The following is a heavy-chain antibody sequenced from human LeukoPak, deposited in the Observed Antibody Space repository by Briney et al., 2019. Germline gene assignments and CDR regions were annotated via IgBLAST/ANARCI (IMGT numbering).Heavy chain of an antibody. Sequence: PVKVSCKASGGTFSTYAVNWVRQAPGQGLEWMGGIIPLFGTANYAQKFQGRVTITTDESTSTAYMELSSLRSEDTAIYYCARVFARGGEISGSYYYYWGQGTLVTVSS. CDR3: ARVFARGGEISGSYYYY. J-gene: IGHJ4*02. CDR2: IIPLFGTA. V-gene: IGHV1-69*05. CDR1: GGTFSTYA. D-gene: IGHD3-10*01.